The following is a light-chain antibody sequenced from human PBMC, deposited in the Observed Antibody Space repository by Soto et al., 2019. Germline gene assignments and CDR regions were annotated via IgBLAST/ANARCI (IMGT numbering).Light chain of an antibody. CDR2: EVS. CDR1: SGDVGGYYY. J-gene: IGLJ1*01. V-gene: IGLV2-14*01. CDR3: YSFAGSTTFSYV. Sequence: QSALTQPASVSGSPGQSITISCTGTSGDVGGYYYVSWYQQLPGKAPKLMISEVSNRPSGVSNRFSGSKSGNTASLTISGLQAEDEADYYCYSFAGSTTFSYVFGPGTKLTVL.